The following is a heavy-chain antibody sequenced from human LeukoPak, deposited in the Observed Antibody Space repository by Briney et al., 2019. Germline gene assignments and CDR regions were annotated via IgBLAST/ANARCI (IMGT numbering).Heavy chain of an antibody. CDR2: IYYSGST. D-gene: IGHD3-9*01. J-gene: IGHJ3*02. V-gene: IGHV4-39*01. CDR3: ARQYVDWFGRAFDI. CDR1: GGSISSSSYY. Sequence: PSETLSLTCTVSGGSISSSSYYWGWIRQPPGKGLEWIGSIYYSGSTYYNPSLKSRVTISVDTSKNQFSLKLSSVTAADTAVYYRARQYVDWFGRAFDIWGQGTMVTVSS.